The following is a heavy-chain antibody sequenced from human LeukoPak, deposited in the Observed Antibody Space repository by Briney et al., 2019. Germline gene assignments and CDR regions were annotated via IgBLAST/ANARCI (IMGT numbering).Heavy chain of an antibody. CDR3: AREAATMDFGGIDY. Sequence: GSLSLSCAASGFTVSSNYMSWVRQAPGKGLEWVAVIYSGGSTYYADSVKGRFTISRDNSKNTLYLQMNSLRAEDTAVYYCAREAATMDFGGIDYWGQGTLVTVSS. CDR2: IYSGGST. V-gene: IGHV3-66*01. D-gene: IGHD5-24*01. CDR1: GFTVSSNY. J-gene: IGHJ4*02.